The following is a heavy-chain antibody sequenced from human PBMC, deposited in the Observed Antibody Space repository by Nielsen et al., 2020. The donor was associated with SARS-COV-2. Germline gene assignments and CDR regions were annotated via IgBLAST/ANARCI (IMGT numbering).Heavy chain of an antibody. CDR1: GGSISSSSYY. CDR2: IYYSGST. CDR3: ARELRGLDAFDI. D-gene: IGHD4-17*01. V-gene: IGHV4-39*01. J-gene: IGHJ3*02. Sequence: SETLSLTCTVSGGSISSSSYYWGWIRQPPGKGLEWIGSIYYSGSTYYNPSLKSRVTISVDTSKNQFSLKLSSVTAADTAVYYCARELRGLDAFDIWGQGTMVTVSS.